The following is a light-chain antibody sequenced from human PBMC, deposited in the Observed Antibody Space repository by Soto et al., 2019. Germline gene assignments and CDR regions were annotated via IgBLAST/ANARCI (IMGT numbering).Light chain of an antibody. V-gene: IGLV2-14*01. CDR1: SSDLGGYNY. CDR2: EVS. Sequence: QSALTQPASVSGSPGQSITVSCTGTSSDLGGYNYVSWYQHHPGKAPKLMIYEVSNRTSGVSNRFSGSKSGNTASLTISVLQAEDEAEYYCSSSTSSDTLVFGTGTKLTVL. J-gene: IGLJ1*01. CDR3: SSSTSSDTLV.